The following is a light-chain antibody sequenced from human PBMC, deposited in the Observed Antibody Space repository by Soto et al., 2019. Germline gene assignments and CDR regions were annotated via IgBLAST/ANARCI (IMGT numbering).Light chain of an antibody. CDR1: TSDVAYYDL. V-gene: IGLV2-23*02. CDR2: KVD. J-gene: IGLJ2*01. CDR3: CTYAGHVPK. Sequence: QSALTQPASVSGSPGQSITISCAGTTSDVAYYDLVSWYQQHPGRAPKLLNYKVDKRPSGISVRFSGSESGATAALTSSGLLPEDDAVYFCCTYAGHVPKFGGGTKLTVL.